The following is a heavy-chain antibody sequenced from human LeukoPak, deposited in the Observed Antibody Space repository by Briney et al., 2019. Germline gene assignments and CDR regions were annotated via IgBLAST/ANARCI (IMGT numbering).Heavy chain of an antibody. V-gene: IGHV4-59*01. D-gene: IGHD2-15*01. CDR1: GGSICSYY. Sequence: SETLSLTCTVSGGSICSYYWSWIRQPPGKGLEWIGYIYYSGSTNYNPSLKSRVTISVDTSKNQFSLKLSSVTAADTAVYYCARDPGYCSGGSCYSSGIDYWGQGTLVTVSS. CDR3: ARDPGYCSGGSCYSSGIDY. CDR2: IYYSGST. J-gene: IGHJ4*02.